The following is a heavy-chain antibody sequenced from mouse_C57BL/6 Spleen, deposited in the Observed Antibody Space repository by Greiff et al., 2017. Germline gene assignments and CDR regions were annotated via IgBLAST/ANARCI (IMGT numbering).Heavy chain of an antibody. CDR1: GYTFTSYG. D-gene: IGHD1-1*01. CDR3: ASYYYGRGTFFDY. J-gene: IGHJ2*01. Sequence: QVQLQQSGAELARPGASVKLSCKASGYTFTSYGISWVKQRTGQGLEWIGEIYPRSGNTYYNEKFKGKATLTADKSSSPAYMELRSLTSEDSAVYFCASYYYGRGTFFDYWGQGTTLTVSS. CDR2: IYPRSGNT. V-gene: IGHV1-81*01.